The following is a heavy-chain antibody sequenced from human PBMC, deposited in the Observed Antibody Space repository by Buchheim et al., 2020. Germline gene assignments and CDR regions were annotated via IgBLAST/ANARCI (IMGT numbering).Heavy chain of an antibody. CDR3: AKDRGSGWYVLTFTLDY. V-gene: IGHV3-30*18. CDR1: GFTFSSYG. Sequence: QVQLVESGGGVVQPGRSLRLSCAASGFTFSSYGMHWVRQAPGKGLEWVAVISYDGSNKYYADSVKGRFTISRDNSKNTLYLQMNSLRAEDTAVYYCAKDRGSGWYVLTFTLDYWGQGTL. CDR2: ISYDGSNK. J-gene: IGHJ4*02. D-gene: IGHD6-19*01.